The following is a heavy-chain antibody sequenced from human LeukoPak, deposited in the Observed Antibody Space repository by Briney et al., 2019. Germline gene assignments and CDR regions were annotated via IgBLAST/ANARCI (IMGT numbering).Heavy chain of an antibody. Sequence: PSETLSVTCTVSGGSIGSGRYYWAWIRQPPGKGLEWIGSIYNSWSTSYNPSLKSRVAMSVDTSKNQFSLRLSSVTAADTAVYYCARNITSLIPAGYFDYWGQGTLVVVSS. CDR1: GGSIGSGRYY. J-gene: IGHJ4*02. CDR3: ARNITSLIPAGYFDY. V-gene: IGHV4-39*01. CDR2: IYNSWST. D-gene: IGHD2-2*01.